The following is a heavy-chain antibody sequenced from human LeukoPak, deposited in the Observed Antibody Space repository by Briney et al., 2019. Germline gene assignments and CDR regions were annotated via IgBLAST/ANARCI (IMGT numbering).Heavy chain of an antibody. J-gene: IGHJ4*02. Sequence: GGSLRLSCAASGFTFSNYWMSWVRQAPGKGLEWVATIKEDGSDKYYVDSVKGRFTVSRDNAKNSLYLQMNSLSAEDTAVYYCARDRDWVTDYWGQGTLVTVSS. CDR2: IKEDGSDK. CDR3: ARDRDWVTDY. CDR1: GFTFSNYW. V-gene: IGHV3-7*05. D-gene: IGHD3-9*01.